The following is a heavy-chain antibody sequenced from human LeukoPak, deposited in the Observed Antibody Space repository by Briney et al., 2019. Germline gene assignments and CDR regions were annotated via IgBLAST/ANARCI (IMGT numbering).Heavy chain of an antibody. CDR1: GFTFSSYA. Sequence: GGSLRLSCAASGFTFSSYAMSWVRQAPGKGLEWVLAISGSGGSTYYADSVKGRFTISRDNSKNTLYLQMNSLRAEDTAVYYCAKFSVTIFGVAPRYYFDYWGQGTLVTVSS. D-gene: IGHD3-3*01. V-gene: IGHV3-23*01. CDR2: ISGSGGST. CDR3: AKFSVTIFGVAPRYYFDY. J-gene: IGHJ4*02.